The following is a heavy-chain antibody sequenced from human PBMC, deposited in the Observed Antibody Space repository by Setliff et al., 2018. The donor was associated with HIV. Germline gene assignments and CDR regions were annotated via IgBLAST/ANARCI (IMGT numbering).Heavy chain of an antibody. V-gene: IGHV3-74*01. CDR2: INSDGSST. D-gene: IGHD3-10*01. Sequence: PGGSLRLSCAASGFTFSNYWMHWVRQAPGKGLVWVSRINSDGSSTNYADSVKGRFTISRDDAKNTLYLQMNSLRAEDTAVYYCAKGLYGSGSYYYFDYWGQGTLVTVSS. CDR1: GFTFSNYW. CDR3: AKGLYGSGSYYYFDY. J-gene: IGHJ4*02.